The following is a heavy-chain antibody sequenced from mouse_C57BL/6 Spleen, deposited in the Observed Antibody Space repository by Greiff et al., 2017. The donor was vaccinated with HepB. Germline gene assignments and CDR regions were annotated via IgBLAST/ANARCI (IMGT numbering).Heavy chain of an antibody. D-gene: IGHD5-1*01. V-gene: IGHV1-52*01. CDR1: GYTFTSYW. J-gene: IGHJ2*01. CDR3: ARREYIGNFDY. CDR2: IDPSDSET. Sequence: VQLQQPGAELVRPGSSVKLSCKASGYTFTSYWMHWVKQRPIQGLEWIGNIDPSDSETHYNQKFKDKATLTVDKSSSTAYMQLSSLTSEDSAVYYCARREYIGNFDYWGQGTTLTVSS.